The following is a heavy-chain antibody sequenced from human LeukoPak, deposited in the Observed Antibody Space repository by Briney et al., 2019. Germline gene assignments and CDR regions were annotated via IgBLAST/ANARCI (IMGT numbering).Heavy chain of an antibody. CDR3: ARHDAIADGQNAFDL. D-gene: IGHD5-24*01. CDR1: GFSLSTSGMC. V-gene: IGHV4-61*05. J-gene: IGHJ3*01. CDR2: IYYTGIT. Sequence: SGPTLVNPTQTLTLTCTFSGFSLSTSGMCVSWIRQPPGKGLEWIAYIYYTGITRYNPSLESRVTISVDRSKNQLSLNLNSVTAADTAVYYCARHDAIADGQNAFDLWGQGTKVTVSS.